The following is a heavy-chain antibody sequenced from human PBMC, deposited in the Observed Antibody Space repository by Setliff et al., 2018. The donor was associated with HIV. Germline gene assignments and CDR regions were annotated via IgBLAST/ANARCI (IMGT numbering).Heavy chain of an antibody. J-gene: IGHJ4*02. D-gene: IGHD5-12*01. CDR3: ATSPPGGSSDYIWGSDYFCH. CDR1: GFTFTIYS. CDR2: ITSSSSTI. V-gene: IGHV3-48*01. Sequence: PGGSLRLSCAASGFTFTIYSMDWVHLAPGKGLEWVSYITSSSSTIYYADSVKGRFTISRDNAKNSLYLQMNSLRAEETAVYYCATSPPGGSSDYIWGSDYFCHWGQGALVTVSS.